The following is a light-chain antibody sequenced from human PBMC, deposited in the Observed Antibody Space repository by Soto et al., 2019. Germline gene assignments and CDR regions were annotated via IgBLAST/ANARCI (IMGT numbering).Light chain of an antibody. J-gene: IGKJ2*01. V-gene: IGKV3-20*01. CDR2: RAS. CDR3: QQHAISMYT. CDR1: RSVDRD. Sequence: PGETATLSCRASRSVDRDLTWYQQKPGQAPRLLISRASSGATDIPDRFSGSGSGTDFTLTISRLEPEDSAVYYCQQHAISMYTFGQGTKLEIK.